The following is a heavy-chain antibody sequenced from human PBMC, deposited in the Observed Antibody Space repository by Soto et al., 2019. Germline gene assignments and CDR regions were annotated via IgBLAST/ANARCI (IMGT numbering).Heavy chain of an antibody. D-gene: IGHD3-22*01. CDR2: IYYSGIT. CDR3: AGEGLGGDYYDSSGYRGAFDI. J-gene: IGHJ3*02. CDR1: GGSVSSGSYY. V-gene: IGHV4-61*01. Sequence: SETLSLTCTVSGGSVSSGSYYWSWIRQPPGKGLEWIGYIYYSGITNYNPSLKSRVTISVDTSKNQFSLKLSSVTAADTAVYYCAGEGLGGDYYDSSGYRGAFDIWGQGTMVTVSS.